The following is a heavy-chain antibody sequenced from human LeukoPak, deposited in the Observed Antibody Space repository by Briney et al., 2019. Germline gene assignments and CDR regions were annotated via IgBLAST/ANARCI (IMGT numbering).Heavy chain of an antibody. CDR1: GFTVSSNY. CDR3: ARDRIHYFDY. V-gene: IGHV3-53*01. Sequence: GGSLRLSCAASGFTVSSNYMSWVRQAPGKGLEWVSVIHSGGSTYYADSVKGRFTISRDNSKNTLYLQMNSLRAEDTAVYYCARDRIHYFDYWGQGTLVTVSS. D-gene: IGHD5-18*01. CDR2: IHSGGST. J-gene: IGHJ4*02.